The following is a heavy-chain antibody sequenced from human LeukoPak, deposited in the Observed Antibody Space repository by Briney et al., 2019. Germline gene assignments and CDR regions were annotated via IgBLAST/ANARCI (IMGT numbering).Heavy chain of an antibody. J-gene: IGHJ6*02. CDR3: ARDCSGGSCYPTYGMDV. Sequence: AETLSLTCTVSGGSISSHYWSWIRQPPGKGLEWVGYIYYSGSTNYNPSLKSRVTISVDTSKNQFSLKLSSVTAADTAVYYCARDCSGGSCYPTYGMDVRGQGTTVTVSS. CDR2: IYYSGST. D-gene: IGHD2-15*01. CDR1: GGSISSHY. V-gene: IGHV4-59*11.